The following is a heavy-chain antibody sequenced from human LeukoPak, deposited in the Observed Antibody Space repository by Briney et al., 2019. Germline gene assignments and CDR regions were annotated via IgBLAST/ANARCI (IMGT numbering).Heavy chain of an antibody. V-gene: IGHV1-2*02. D-gene: IGHD5-18*01. CDR1: GYTFNGYY. Sequence: GASVKVSCKASGYTFNGYYMHWVRQAPGQGLEWMGWINPNRGGTNYVQKFQGRVTMTRDTSIGTAYLELSKLTSDDTAVYYCARGEWVYSYGYDLDYFDYWGQGTLVTVSS. J-gene: IGHJ4*02. CDR3: ARGEWVYSYGYDLDYFDY. CDR2: INPNRGGT.